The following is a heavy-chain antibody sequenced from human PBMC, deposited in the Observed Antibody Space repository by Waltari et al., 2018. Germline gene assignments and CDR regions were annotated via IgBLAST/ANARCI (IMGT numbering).Heavy chain of an antibody. V-gene: IGHV4-38-2*01. CDR3: ARHNSTYYDFWSPPRPHAFDI. J-gene: IGHJ3*02. CDR2: IYHSGST. D-gene: IGHD3-3*01. CDR1: GYSISSGYY. Sequence: QVQLQESGPGLVKPSETLSLTCAVSGYSISSGYYWGWIRQPPGKGLGWIGSIYHSGSTYYNPSLKSRVTISVDTSKNQFSLKLSSVTAADTAVYYCARHNSTYYDFWSPPRPHAFDIWGQGTMVTVSS.